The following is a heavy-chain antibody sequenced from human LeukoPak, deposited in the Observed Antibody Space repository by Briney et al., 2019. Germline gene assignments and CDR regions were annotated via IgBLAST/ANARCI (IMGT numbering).Heavy chain of an antibody. CDR3: ARHWIRRRSGSYRLGAFDY. V-gene: IGHV4-34*01. J-gene: IGHJ4*02. Sequence: KPSETLSLTCAVYGGSFSGYYWSWIRQPPGKGLEWIGEINHSGSTNYNPSLKSRVTISVDTSKNQFSLKLSSVTAADTAVYYCARHWIRRRSGSYRLGAFDYWGQGTLVTVSS. CDR1: GGSFSGYY. CDR2: INHSGST. D-gene: IGHD1-26*01.